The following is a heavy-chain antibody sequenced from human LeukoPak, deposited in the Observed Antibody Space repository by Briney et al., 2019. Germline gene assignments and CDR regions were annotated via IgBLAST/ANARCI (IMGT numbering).Heavy chain of an antibody. Sequence: GGSLRLSCAASGFTFDDYAMHWVRQAPGKGLEWVSGISWNSGSIGYADSVKGRFTISRDNAKNSLYLQMNSLRAEDTALYYCAKDMTRYCSSTSCYTNFDYWGQGTLVTVSS. D-gene: IGHD2-2*02. V-gene: IGHV3-9*01. CDR3: AKDMTRYCSSTSCYTNFDY. CDR1: GFTFDDYA. CDR2: ISWNSGSI. J-gene: IGHJ4*02.